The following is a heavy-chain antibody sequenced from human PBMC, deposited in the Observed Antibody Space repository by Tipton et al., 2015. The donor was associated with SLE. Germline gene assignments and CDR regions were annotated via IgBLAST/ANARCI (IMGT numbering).Heavy chain of an antibody. Sequence: LRLSCTVSGGSIRSYYWSWIRQPPGKGLEWIGYIYYSGSTNYNPSLKSRVTISVDTSKNQFSLKLSSVTAADTAVYYCARSGDGYKLFDYWGQGTLVTVSS. J-gene: IGHJ4*02. D-gene: IGHD5-24*01. CDR1: GGSIRSYY. V-gene: IGHV4-59*01. CDR3: ARSGDGYKLFDY. CDR2: IYYSGST.